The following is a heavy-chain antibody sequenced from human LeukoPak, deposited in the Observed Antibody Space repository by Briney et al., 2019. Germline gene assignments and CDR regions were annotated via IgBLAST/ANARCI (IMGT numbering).Heavy chain of an antibody. Sequence: ASVKVSCKASGYTFTSYYMHWVRQAPGQGLEWMGIINPSGGSTSYAQKFQGRVTMTRDMSTSTAYMELSTLRSEDTAVYYCARDAVASTPYYYYYYMDVWGKGTMVTVSS. CDR2: INPSGGST. J-gene: IGHJ6*03. CDR1: GYTFTSYY. V-gene: IGHV1-46*01. D-gene: IGHD2-21*01. CDR3: ARDAVASTPYYYYYYMDV.